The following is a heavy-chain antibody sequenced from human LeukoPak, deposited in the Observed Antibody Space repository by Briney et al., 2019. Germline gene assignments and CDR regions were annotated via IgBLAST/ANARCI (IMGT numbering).Heavy chain of an antibody. CDR1: GGSISSYY. V-gene: IGHV4-59*01. CDR3: ARDPGSGSSWYAYYFDY. D-gene: IGHD6-13*01. CDR2: IYYSGST. J-gene: IGHJ4*02. Sequence: SETLSLTCTVSGGSISSYYWSWIRQPPGKGLEGIGYIYYSGSTNYNPSLKSRVTISVDTSKNQFSLKLSPVTAADTAVYYCARDPGSGSSWYAYYFDYWGQGTLVTVSS.